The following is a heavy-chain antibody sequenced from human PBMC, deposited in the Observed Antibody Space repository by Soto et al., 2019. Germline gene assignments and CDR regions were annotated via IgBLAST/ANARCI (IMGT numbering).Heavy chain of an antibody. J-gene: IGHJ4*02. CDR1: GGSIISSNW. Sequence: VQLQESGPGLVKPSGTLSLPCAVTGGSIISSNWWSWVRQPPGKGLEWIGEFHHSGSTNYNPSLKSRVTLSVDKSRNQFSLQLSSVTAADTAVYYCVRHGGSFFDYWGQGTLVTVSS. V-gene: IGHV4-4*02. D-gene: IGHD3-16*01. CDR3: VRHGGSFFDY. CDR2: FHHSGST.